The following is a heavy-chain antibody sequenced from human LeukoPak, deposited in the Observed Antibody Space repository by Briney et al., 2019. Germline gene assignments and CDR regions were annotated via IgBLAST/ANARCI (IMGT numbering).Heavy chain of an antibody. CDR1: GFTISSHG. CDR3: AKDGQQPAPYSFDF. Sequence: GTSLRLSCAVSGFTISSHGMHWVRQAAGKGLEWVAMISYDGNSKYYGDSVKGRFTISRDNSKNTLYLQMDSLRVEDTAVYYCAKDGQQPAPYSFDFWGQGTMVTVSS. D-gene: IGHD1-14*01. V-gene: IGHV3-30*18. J-gene: IGHJ3*01. CDR2: ISYDGNSK.